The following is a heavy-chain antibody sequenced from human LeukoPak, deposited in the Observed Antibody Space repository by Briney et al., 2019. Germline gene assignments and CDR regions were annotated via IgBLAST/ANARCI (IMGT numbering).Heavy chain of an antibody. J-gene: IGHJ4*02. Sequence: SETLSLTCTVSDDSITMYYWTWIRQPPGKGLEWIGEINHSGSTNYNPSLKSRVTISVDTSKNQFSLKLSSVTAADTAVYYCARALIWWLYYFDYWGQGTLVTVSS. CDR2: INHSGST. D-gene: IGHD6-19*01. V-gene: IGHV4-34*01. CDR1: DDSITMYY. CDR3: ARALIWWLYYFDY.